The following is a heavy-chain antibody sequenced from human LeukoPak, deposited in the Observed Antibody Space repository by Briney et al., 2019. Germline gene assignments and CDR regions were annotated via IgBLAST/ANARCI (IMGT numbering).Heavy chain of an antibody. Sequence: GGSLRLSCAASGFTFSTYVMTWVRQAPGKGLEWVSEISGSGGTTYYADSVKGRFTISRDNSKNTVSLQMNSLRAEDTAVYYCAKEIWALVYWGQGTLVSVPS. CDR1: GFTFSTYV. V-gene: IGHV3-23*01. CDR3: AKEIWALVY. CDR2: ISGSGGTT. J-gene: IGHJ4*02. D-gene: IGHD3-3*02.